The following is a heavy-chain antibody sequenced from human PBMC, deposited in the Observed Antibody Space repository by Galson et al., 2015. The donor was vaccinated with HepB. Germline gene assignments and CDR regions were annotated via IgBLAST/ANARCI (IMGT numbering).Heavy chain of an antibody. CDR3: AKDRGSSWYYYGMDV. V-gene: IGHV3-30*18. CDR2: ISYDGSNK. J-gene: IGHJ6*02. CDR1: GFTFSSYG. D-gene: IGHD6-13*01. Sequence: SLRLSCAASGFTFSSYGMHWVRQAPGKGLEWVAVISYDGSNKYYADSVKGRFTISRDNSKNTLYLQMNSLRAEDTAVYYCAKDRGSSWYYYGMDVWGQGTTVTVSS.